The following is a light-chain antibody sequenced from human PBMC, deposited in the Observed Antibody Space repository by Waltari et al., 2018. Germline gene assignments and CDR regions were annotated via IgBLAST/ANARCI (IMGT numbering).Light chain of an antibody. V-gene: IGLV2-23*02. CDR1: SRDVGGYNY. J-gene: IGLJ1*01. Sequence: QSALHQPASVSGSPGQSTPISCTGTSRDVGGYNYVSWYQQHPGKAPKVIIYDVTARPSGVSNRYSCSKSGNTASLTISGLQAEDEADYYCCSYARSDTYVFGTGTKVTVL. CDR3: CSYARSDTYV. CDR2: DVT.